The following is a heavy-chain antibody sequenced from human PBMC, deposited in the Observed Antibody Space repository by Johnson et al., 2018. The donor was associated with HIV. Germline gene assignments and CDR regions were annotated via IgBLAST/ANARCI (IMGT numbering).Heavy chain of an antibody. CDR1: RFIFSDYY. CDR2: ISSDESNK. D-gene: IGHD4-17*01. CDR3: AREGTVSYGGAFDI. V-gene: IGHV3-30*14. Sequence: QVQLVESGGGLVKPGGSLRLSCAASRFIFSDYYMSWIRQAPGKGLEWVAVISSDESNKYYADSVKGRFTISRDNSKNTLYLQMNSLRAEDTAVYYCAREGTVSYGGAFDIWGQGTMVTVSS. J-gene: IGHJ3*02.